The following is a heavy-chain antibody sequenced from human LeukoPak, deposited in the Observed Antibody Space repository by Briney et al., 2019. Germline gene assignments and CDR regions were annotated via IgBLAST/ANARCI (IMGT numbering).Heavy chain of an antibody. CDR2: IYYSGST. V-gene: IGHV4-30-4*01. CDR1: GGSISSGDHY. Sequence: SETLSLTCTVSGGSISSGDHYWSWIRQPPGKGLEWIGYIYYSGSTYYNPSLKSRVTISVDTSKNQFSLKLSSVTAADTAVYYCASLVAVYCSSTSCYIGGFDPWGQGTLVTVSS. D-gene: IGHD2-2*02. CDR3: ASLVAVYCSSTSCYIGGFDP. J-gene: IGHJ5*02.